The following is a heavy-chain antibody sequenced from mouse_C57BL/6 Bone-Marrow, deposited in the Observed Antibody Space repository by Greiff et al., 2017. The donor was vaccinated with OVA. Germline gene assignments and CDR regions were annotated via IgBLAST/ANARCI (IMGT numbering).Heavy chain of an antibody. V-gene: IGHV14-4*01. Sequence: EVQLVESGAELVRPGASVKLSCTASGFNIKDDYMHWVKQRPEQGLEWIGWIDPENGDTEYASKFQGKATITADTSSNTAYLQLSSLTSEDTAVYYCTTWRQLRLRFAYWGQGTLVTVSA. D-gene: IGHD3-2*02. CDR3: TTWRQLRLRFAY. CDR2: IDPENGDT. CDR1: GFNIKDDY. J-gene: IGHJ3*01.